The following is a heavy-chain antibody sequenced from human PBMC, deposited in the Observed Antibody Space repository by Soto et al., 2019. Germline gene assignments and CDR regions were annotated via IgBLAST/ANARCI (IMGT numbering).Heavy chain of an antibody. CDR3: ARVTYCGGDCYSPNYDY. Sequence: ASVKVSCKASGYTFTGYYMHWVRQAPGQGLEWMGWINPNSGGTNYAQKFQGRVTMTRDTSISTAYMELSRLRSDDTAVYYCARVTYCGGDCYSPNYDYWGQGTLVTVSS. V-gene: IGHV1-2*02. CDR1: GYTFTGYY. D-gene: IGHD2-21*02. J-gene: IGHJ4*02. CDR2: INPNSGGT.